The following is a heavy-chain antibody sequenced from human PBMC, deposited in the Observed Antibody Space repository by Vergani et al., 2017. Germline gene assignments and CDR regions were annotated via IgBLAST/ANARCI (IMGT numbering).Heavy chain of an antibody. V-gene: IGHV4-59*01. Sequence: QVQLQESGPGLVKPSETLSLTCTVSGGSISSYYWSWIRQPPGKGLEWIGYIYYSGSTNYNPSLNSRVTISVDTSKNQFSLKLSSVTAADTAVYYCARGGIAARPYYYYYYMDVWGKGTTVTVSS. CDR1: GGSISSYY. J-gene: IGHJ6*03. CDR3: ARGGIAARPYYYYYYMDV. D-gene: IGHD6-6*01. CDR2: IYYSGST.